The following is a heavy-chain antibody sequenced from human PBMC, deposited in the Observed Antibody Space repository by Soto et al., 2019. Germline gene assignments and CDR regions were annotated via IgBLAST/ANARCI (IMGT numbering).Heavy chain of an antibody. CDR2: IIPIFGTA. V-gene: IGHV1-69*13. Sequence: SVKVSCKASGGTFSSYAISWVRQAPGQGLEWMGGIIPIFGTANYAQKFQGRVTITADESTSTAYMELSSLRSEDTAVYYCARGYDSSGYPSYWGQGTLVTVSS. CDR3: ARGYDSSGYPSY. CDR1: GGTFSSYA. D-gene: IGHD3-22*01. J-gene: IGHJ4*02.